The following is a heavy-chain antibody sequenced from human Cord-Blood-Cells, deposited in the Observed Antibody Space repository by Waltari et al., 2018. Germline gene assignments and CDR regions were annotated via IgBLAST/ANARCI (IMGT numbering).Heavy chain of an antibody. CDR2: INHSGST. V-gene: IGHV4-34*01. D-gene: IGHD6-19*01. Sequence: QVQLQQWGAGLLKPSETLSLTCAVYGGSFSGYYWSWIRQPPGKGLEWIGEINHSGSTTYNPSLKSRVTISVDTSKNQFSLKLSSVTAADTAVYYCARVRRGLSFDYWGQGTLVTVSS. J-gene: IGHJ4*02. CDR1: GGSFSGYY. CDR3: ARVRRGLSFDY.